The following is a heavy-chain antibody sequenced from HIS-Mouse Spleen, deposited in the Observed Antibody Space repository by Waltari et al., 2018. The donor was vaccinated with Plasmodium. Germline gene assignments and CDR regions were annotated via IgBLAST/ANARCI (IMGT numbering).Heavy chain of an antibody. CDR2: VYYSGGT. V-gene: IGHV4-39*01. Sequence: QLQLQESGPGLVKPSETLSLTCTVSGGSISSSSYYWGWIRQPPGKGLEWIGSVYYSGGTSYHPALKSRVNISVDTTKNQFSLKLSSVTAADTAVYYCARQLAYYDFWSGYSRGYYFDYWGQGTLVTVSS. J-gene: IGHJ4*02. D-gene: IGHD3-3*01. CDR1: GGSISSSSYY. CDR3: ARQLAYYDFWSGYSRGYYFDY.